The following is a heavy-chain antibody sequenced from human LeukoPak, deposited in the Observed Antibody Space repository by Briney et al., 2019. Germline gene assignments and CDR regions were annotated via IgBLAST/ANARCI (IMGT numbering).Heavy chain of an antibody. J-gene: IGHJ6*02. V-gene: IGHV1-2*04. CDR3: ARGDNWNDEILYGMDV. CDR2: INPNSGGT. CDR1: GYTFTSYG. D-gene: IGHD1-1*01. Sequence: GASVKVSCKASGYTFTSYGISWVRQAPGQGLEWMGWINPNSGGTNYAQKFQGWVTMTRDTSISTAYMELSRLRSDDTAVYYCARGDNWNDEILYGMDVWGQGTTVTVSS.